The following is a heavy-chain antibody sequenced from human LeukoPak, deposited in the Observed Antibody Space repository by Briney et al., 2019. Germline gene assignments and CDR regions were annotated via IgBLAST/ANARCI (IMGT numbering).Heavy chain of an antibody. CDR2: ISHTGNT. CDR3: ARDFTMVRGVGYYYMDV. D-gene: IGHD3-10*01. J-gene: IGHJ6*03. CDR1: GFTLSSYA. V-gene: IGHV3-23*01. Sequence: PGGSLSLSCAASGFTLSSYAMSWVRQAPGKGLEWVSAISHTGNTYHADSVKGRFTISRDSSKNTLFLQMNSLRAEDTAVYYCARDFTMVRGVGYYYMDVWGKGTTVTISS.